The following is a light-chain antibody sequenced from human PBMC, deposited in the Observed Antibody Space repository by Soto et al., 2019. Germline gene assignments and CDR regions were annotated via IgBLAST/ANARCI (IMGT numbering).Light chain of an antibody. CDR1: QSVSSN. V-gene: IGKV3-11*01. J-gene: IGKJ5*01. CDR2: DTS. CDR3: QQRSDWRIT. Sequence: EVVMSQSPATLSVSPGERSTLSCRARQSVSSNLAWYQQKPVQAPRLLISDTSNRATGIPARFSGSGSGTDFTLTISSLEPEDFAVYYCQQRSDWRITFGQGTRLEIK.